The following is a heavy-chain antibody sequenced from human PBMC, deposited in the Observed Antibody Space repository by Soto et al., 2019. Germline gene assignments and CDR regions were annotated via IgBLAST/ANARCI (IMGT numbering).Heavy chain of an antibody. V-gene: IGHV5-51*01. CDR2: IYPGDSDT. J-gene: IGHJ4*02. CDR3: ARLDFSSSGWSQVDY. D-gene: IGHD6-19*01. CDR1: GYSFTSYW. Sequence: PGESLKISCQGSGYSFTSYWIGWVRQMPGKGLEWMGIIYPGDSDTRYSPSFQGQVTISADKSISTAYLQWSSLKASDTAMYYCARLDFSSSGWSQVDYWGQGTLVTVSS.